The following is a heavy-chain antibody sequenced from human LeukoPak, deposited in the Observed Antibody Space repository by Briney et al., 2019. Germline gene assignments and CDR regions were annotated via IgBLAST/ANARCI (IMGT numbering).Heavy chain of an antibody. CDR2: IWYDGSNK. V-gene: IGHV3-33*01. Sequence: GGSLRLSCAASGFTFSSYGMHWVRQAPGKGLEWVAVIWYDGSNKYYADSVKDRFTISRDNSKNTLYLQMNSLRAEDTAVYYCARARGGLLWFGELVNGMDVWGQGTTVTVSS. CDR3: ARARGGLLWFGELVNGMDV. CDR1: GFTFSSYG. J-gene: IGHJ6*02. D-gene: IGHD3-10*01.